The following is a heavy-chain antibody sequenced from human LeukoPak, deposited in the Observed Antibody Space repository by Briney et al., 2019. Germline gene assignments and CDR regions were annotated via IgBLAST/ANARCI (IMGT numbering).Heavy chain of an antibody. CDR1: GYSISSGYY. D-gene: IGHD5-12*01. Sequence: SETLSLTCTVSGYSISSGYYWGWIRQPPGKGLEWIGSIYHSGCTYYNPSLKSRVTISVDTSKNQFSLKLSSVTAADTAVYYCARGMGSGYDLPWFDPWGQGTLVTVSS. CDR2: IYHSGCT. J-gene: IGHJ5*02. CDR3: ARGMGSGYDLPWFDP. V-gene: IGHV4-38-2*02.